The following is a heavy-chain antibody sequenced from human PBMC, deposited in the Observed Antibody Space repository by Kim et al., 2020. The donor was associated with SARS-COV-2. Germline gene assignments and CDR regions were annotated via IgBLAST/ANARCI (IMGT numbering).Heavy chain of an antibody. J-gene: IGHJ4*02. CDR2: ISASSSTI. CDR1: GFTFSSYS. V-gene: IGHV3-48*02. Sequence: GGSLRLSCAASGFTFSSYSMNWVRQAPGKGLEWVSYISASSSTIYYADSVKGRFTISRDNAKNLLYLQMNSLRDDDTAVYYCARPVGKYCSGGTCLFDYWGRGTLVTVSS. D-gene: IGHD2-15*01. CDR3: ARPVGKYCSGGTCLFDY.